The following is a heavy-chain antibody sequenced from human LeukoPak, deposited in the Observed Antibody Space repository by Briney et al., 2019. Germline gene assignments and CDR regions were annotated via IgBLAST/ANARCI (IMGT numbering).Heavy chain of an antibody. Sequence: SETLSLTCTVSSGSITTYYWSWIRQPPGKGLEWIGYMYYTGSTTYNPSLKSRVIMSVDTSKNQLSLKLSSVTAADTAVYYCASRPIPVDIFDSWGQGTLVTVSS. CDR1: SGSITTYY. CDR2: MYYTGST. D-gene: IGHD6-19*01. V-gene: IGHV4-59*08. J-gene: IGHJ4*02. CDR3: ASRPIPVDIFDS.